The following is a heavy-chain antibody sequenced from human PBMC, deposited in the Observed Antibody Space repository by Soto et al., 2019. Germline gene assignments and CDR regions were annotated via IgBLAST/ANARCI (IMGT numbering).Heavy chain of an antibody. CDR1: GDSVSSNSAA. D-gene: IGHD6-6*01. Sequence: SQTLSLTCAISGDSVSSNSAAWNWIRQSPSRCLEWLGRTYYRSKWYNDYAVSVKSRITINPDTSKNQFSLQLNSVTPEDTAVYYFARGLSYSSSLGETYGMDVWGQGTTVTVSS. V-gene: IGHV6-1*01. J-gene: IGHJ6*02. CDR3: ARGLSYSSSLGETYGMDV. CDR2: TYYRSKWYN.